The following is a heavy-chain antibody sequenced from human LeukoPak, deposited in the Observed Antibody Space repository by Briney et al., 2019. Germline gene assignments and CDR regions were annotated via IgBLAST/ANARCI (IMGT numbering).Heavy chain of an antibody. V-gene: IGHV3-74*01. CDR3: AREFSPEDAFDL. D-gene: IGHD1-14*01. Sequence: GGSLRLSCTASGFTLTNNWMHWVRQVPGKGLEWVSRVNTYGTNTDYADSVRGRFTISRDNAKNTLYLQMDSLRAEDSAIYYCAREFSPEDAFDLWGQGTRVTVSS. J-gene: IGHJ3*01. CDR1: GFTLTNNW. CDR2: VNTYGTNT.